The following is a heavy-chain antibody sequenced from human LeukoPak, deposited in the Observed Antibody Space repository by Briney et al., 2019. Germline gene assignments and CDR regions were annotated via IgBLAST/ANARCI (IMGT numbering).Heavy chain of an antibody. D-gene: IGHD1-26*01. V-gene: IGHV4-38-2*02. J-gene: IGHJ5*01. CDR1: DYSISSGYF. Sequence: SETLSLTCVASDYSISSGYFWGWIRRPPGKGLEWIGSISHSGTTYYNPSFKRRVTISLDTSKNQFSLKLKSVTAADTAFYYCEREGDILGATIDSWGQGTLVTVSS. CDR3: EREGDILGATIDS. CDR2: ISHSGTT.